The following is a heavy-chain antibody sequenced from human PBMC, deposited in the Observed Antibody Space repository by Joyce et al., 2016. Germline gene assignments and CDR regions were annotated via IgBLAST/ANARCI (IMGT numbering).Heavy chain of an antibody. CDR2: IRGSGGTT. D-gene: IGHD3-10*01. CDR3: AKAQNYGSGSPLGH. J-gene: IGHJ4*02. V-gene: IGHV3-23*01. Sequence: DVQLLESGGGLVQPGGSLRLSCAASGFTFSSYAISWVRQAPGKGLEWVSVIRGSGGTTFYADSVRGRFTISRDHSKKTVNLQMDGLRAEDTAVYYCAKAQNYGSGSPLGHWGQGTLVTVSS. CDR1: GFTFSSYA.